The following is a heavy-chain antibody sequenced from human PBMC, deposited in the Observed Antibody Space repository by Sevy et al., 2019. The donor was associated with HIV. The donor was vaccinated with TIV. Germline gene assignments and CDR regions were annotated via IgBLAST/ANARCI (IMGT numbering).Heavy chain of an antibody. CDR3: AKDFHDYGDFYFDY. V-gene: IGHV3-23*01. J-gene: IGHJ4*02. Sequence: GGSLRLSCTASGFSFSSYAMSWVRQAPGKGLEWVSTIIGSGVRTYSADSVKGRFTISRDNSKNTLYLQMTSLRAEDTAVYDCAKDFHDYGDFYFDYWGRGTLVTVSS. CDR1: GFSFSSYA. CDR2: IIGSGVRT. D-gene: IGHD4-17*01.